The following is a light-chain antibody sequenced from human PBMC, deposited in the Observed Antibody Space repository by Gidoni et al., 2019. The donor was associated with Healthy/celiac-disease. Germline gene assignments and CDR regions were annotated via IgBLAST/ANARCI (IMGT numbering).Light chain of an antibody. Sequence: DIQMTQSPSSLSASVGDRVTITCQASQDMSNYLNWYQQKPGKAPKLLIYDASNLETGVPSRFSGSGSGTDFTFTISCLQPEDIATYYCQQYDNLPFTFXPXTKVDI. CDR2: DAS. CDR1: QDMSNY. J-gene: IGKJ3*01. V-gene: IGKV1-33*01. CDR3: QQYDNLPFT.